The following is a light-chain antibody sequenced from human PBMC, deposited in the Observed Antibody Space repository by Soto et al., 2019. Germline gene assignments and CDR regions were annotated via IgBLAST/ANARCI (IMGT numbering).Light chain of an antibody. Sequence: QSALTQPASVSGSPGQSITISCTGTSSDVGCYNYVSWYQQHPGKAPKLMIYDVSNRPSGVSNRFSGSKSGNTASLTISGLQAEDEADYYCSSYTTSGSLVFGGGTKVTVL. CDR1: SSDVGCYNY. CDR2: DVS. J-gene: IGLJ2*01. CDR3: SSYTTSGSLV. V-gene: IGLV2-14*01.